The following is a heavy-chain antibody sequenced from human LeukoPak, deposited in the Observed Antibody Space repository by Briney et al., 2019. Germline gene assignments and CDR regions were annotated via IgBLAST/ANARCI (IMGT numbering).Heavy chain of an antibody. CDR3: PRDPELYCRGGSCPFDY. CDR1: GFTFSGYA. J-gene: IGHJ4*02. V-gene: IGHV3-23*01. Sequence: PGGTLRLSCAASGFTFSGYAMSWVPHAPGKGLKWVSAISGSGGNTSYADSVKGRFTISRDNSKNTMDLQMKSFRAAATAVYYCPRDPELYCRGGSCPFDYWRQGTRVSVSS. D-gene: IGHD2-15*01. CDR2: ISGSGGNT.